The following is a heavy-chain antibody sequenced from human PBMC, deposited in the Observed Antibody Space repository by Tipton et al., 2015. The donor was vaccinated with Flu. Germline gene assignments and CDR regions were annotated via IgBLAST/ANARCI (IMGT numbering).Heavy chain of an antibody. CDR2: GDYSGSA. V-gene: IGHV4-39*07. CDR1: GDSISSSSY. J-gene: IGHJ5*02. CDR3: ARVSPGVESWFDP. Sequence: LSCTVSGDSISSSSYWGWIRQPPGKGLEWIGSGDYSGSAYYNPSLKSRVTISVDTSKNQFSLKLISVTAADTAVYYCARVSPGVESWFDPWGQGTLVTVSS. D-gene: IGHD3-3*01.